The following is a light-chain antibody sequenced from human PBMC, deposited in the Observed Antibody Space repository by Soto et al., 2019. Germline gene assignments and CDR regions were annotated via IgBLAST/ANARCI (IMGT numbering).Light chain of an antibody. V-gene: IGKV3-20*01. Sequence: EIVLTQSPGTLSLSPGERATLSLRASQSVSSSYLAWYQQKPGQAPRLLIYGASSRPTGIPDRFSGSGSGTDFTLTISRLEPEDFAVYYCQQYGSSSTFGQGTRLRL. CDR3: QQYGSSST. J-gene: IGKJ5*01. CDR1: QSVSSSY. CDR2: GAS.